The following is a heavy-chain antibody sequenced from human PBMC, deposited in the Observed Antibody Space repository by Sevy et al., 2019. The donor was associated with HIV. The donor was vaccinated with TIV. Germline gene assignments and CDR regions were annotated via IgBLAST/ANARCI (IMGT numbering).Heavy chain of an antibody. V-gene: IGHV3-23*01. J-gene: IGHJ3*02. CDR3: AKDIVVVVGEAFDI. CDR2: ISGRGDDT. Sequence: GGSLRLSCAASGFTVSNYAMNWVRQAPGKGLEWVSAISGRGDDTYYAVSVKGRFTISRDKSKNTLYLQKNSLRAEDTAVYYSAKDIVVVVGEAFDIWGQGTMVTISS. D-gene: IGHD2-15*01. CDR1: GFTVSNYA.